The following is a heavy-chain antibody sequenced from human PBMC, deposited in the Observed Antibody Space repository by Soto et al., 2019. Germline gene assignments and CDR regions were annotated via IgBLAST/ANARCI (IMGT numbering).Heavy chain of an antibody. CDR2: INAGNGNT. D-gene: IGHD6-13*01. Sequence: ASVKVSCKASGYTFTSYAMHWVRQAPGQRLEWMGWINAGNGNTKYSQKFQGRVTITRDTSASTAYMELSSLRSEDTAVYYCARVRVFAAAAGPNWFDPWGQGTLVTVSS. CDR3: ARVRVFAAAAGPNWFDP. CDR1: GYTFTSYA. J-gene: IGHJ5*02. V-gene: IGHV1-3*01.